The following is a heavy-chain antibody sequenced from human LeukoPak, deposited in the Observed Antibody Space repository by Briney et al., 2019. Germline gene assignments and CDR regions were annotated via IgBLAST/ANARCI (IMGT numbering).Heavy chain of an antibody. Sequence: SETLSLTCTVSGGSISSGGYYWSWIRQHPGKGLEWIGYIYYSGSTYYNPSLKSRVTISVDTSKNQFSLKLSSVTAADTAVYYCARGTPDFWSGYYKGEFDYWGQGTLVSLSP. D-gene: IGHD3-3*01. V-gene: IGHV4-31*03. CDR1: GGSISSGGYY. CDR2: IYYSGST. J-gene: IGHJ4*02. CDR3: ARGTPDFWSGYYKGEFDY.